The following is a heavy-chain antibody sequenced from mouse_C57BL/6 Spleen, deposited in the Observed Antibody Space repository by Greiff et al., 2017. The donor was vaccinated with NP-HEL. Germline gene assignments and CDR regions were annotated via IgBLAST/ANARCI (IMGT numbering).Heavy chain of an antibody. CDR1: GYSITSGYY. Sequence: EVKLQESGPGLVKPSQSLSLTCSVTGYSITSGYYWNWIRQFPGNKLEWMGYISYDGSNNYNPSLKNRISITRDTSKNQFFLKLNAVTTEDTATYYCATYYSNYYAMDYWGQGTSVTVSS. D-gene: IGHD2-5*01. CDR2: ISYDGSN. V-gene: IGHV3-6*01. CDR3: ATYYSNYYAMDY. J-gene: IGHJ4*01.